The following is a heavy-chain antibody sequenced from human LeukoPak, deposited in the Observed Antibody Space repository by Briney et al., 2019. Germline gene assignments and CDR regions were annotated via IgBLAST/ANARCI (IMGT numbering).Heavy chain of an antibody. J-gene: IGHJ4*02. CDR2: ISTTSSSI. Sequence: HTGGSLRLSCAASRFTFSSYSMNWVRQAPGKGLEWVSYISTTSSSINYADSVKGRFTISRDNAKNSLYLEMNSLRAEDTAVYYCVRDRDWAFDYWGQGTLVTVSA. D-gene: IGHD3/OR15-3a*01. V-gene: IGHV3-48*04. CDR3: VRDRDWAFDY. CDR1: RFTFSSYS.